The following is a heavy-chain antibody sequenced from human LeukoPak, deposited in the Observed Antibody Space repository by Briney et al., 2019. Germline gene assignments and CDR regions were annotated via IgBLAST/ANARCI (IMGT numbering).Heavy chain of an antibody. CDR1: GFSFSSFG. J-gene: IGHJ4*02. V-gene: IGHV3-30*18. CDR2: ISYDGSNK. CDR3: AKAGYSSGWRSFDY. D-gene: IGHD6-19*01. Sequence: GGSLRLSCAASGFSFSSFGMHWVRQAPGKGLEWVAVISYDGSNKFYADSVKGRFTISRDNSKNTLYLQMNSLRAEDTAVFYCAKAGYSSGWRSFDYWGQGTLVTVSS.